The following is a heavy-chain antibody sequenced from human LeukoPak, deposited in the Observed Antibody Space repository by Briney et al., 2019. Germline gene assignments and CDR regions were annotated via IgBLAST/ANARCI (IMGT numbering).Heavy chain of an antibody. J-gene: IGHJ4*02. CDR3: GKAVVVGGYFDN. CDR1: GFTFSSYA. D-gene: IGHD2-15*01. Sequence: PGGSLRLSCAASGFTFSSYAMSWVRQAPGKGLEWVSAISGSGGSTYYADSVKGRFTISRDNSKNTLYLQMNSLRAEDTAVYYCGKAVVVGGYFDNWGRGPLVTAPS. V-gene: IGHV3-23*01. CDR2: ISGSGGST.